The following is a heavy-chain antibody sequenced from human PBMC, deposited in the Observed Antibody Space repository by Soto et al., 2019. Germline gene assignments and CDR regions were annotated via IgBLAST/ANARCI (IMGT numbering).Heavy chain of an antibody. Sequence: PSGCMEISCAFSRFTFANHWMHWVRQAPGTGLEWVSRMNSDGSTTDYADSVKGRFTVSRDNAKNTLYLQMNSLRAEDTAVYYCATAEVDYWGPGTLVTGSS. CDR1: RFTFANHW. J-gene: IGHJ4*02. CDR2: MNSDGSTT. CDR3: ATAEVDY. V-gene: IGHV3-74*01.